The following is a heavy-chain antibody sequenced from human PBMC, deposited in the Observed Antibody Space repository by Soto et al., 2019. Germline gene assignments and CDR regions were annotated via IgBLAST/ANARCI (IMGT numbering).Heavy chain of an antibody. CDR1: GYTFTSYY. CDR2: INPSGGST. J-gene: IGHJ6*02. Sequence: ASVKVSCKASGYTFTSYYMHWVRQAPGQGLEWMGIINPSGGSTSYAQKLQGRVTMTRDTSTSTVYMELSSLRSEDTAVYYCASLAATGEYYYYGMDVWGQGTTVTVSS. CDR3: ASLAATGEYYYYGMDV. V-gene: IGHV1-46*03. D-gene: IGHD2-15*01.